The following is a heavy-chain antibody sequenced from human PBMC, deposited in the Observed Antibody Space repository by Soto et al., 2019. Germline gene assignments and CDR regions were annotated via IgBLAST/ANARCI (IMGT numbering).Heavy chain of an antibody. J-gene: IGHJ6*02. CDR2: IFHTGGK. CDR1: GDSINNTYW. Sequence: PSETLSLTCFVSGDSINNTYWWSWVRQAPGKGLEWIGEIFHTGGKSYMPSLRGRITLSVDTSKNQFSLKLTSVTAADTAVYYCARHIGDSSGYYLYYYYYYGMDVWGQGTTVTVSS. D-gene: IGHD3-22*01. CDR3: ARHIGDSSGYYLYYYYYYGMDV. V-gene: IGHV4-4*02.